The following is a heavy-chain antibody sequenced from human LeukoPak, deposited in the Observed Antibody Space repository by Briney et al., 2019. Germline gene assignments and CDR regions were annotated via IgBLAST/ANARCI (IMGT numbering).Heavy chain of an antibody. CDR3: ARSYYYDSSGYFDY. CDR1: GFTFSSYS. D-gene: IGHD3-22*01. CDR2: ISSSSSSI. J-gene: IGHJ4*02. Sequence: PGGSLRLSCAASGFTFSSYSMNWVRQAPGKGLEWVSYISSSSSSIYYADSVKGRFTISRDNAKNSLYLQMNSLRAEDTAVYYCARSYYYDSSGYFDYWGQGTLVTVSS. V-gene: IGHV3-48*04.